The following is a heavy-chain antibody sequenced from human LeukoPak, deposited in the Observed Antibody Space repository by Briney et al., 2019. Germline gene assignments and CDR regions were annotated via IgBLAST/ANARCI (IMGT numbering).Heavy chain of an antibody. Sequence: ASVKDSCKASGYTFTSYDINWVRQATGQGLEWMGWMNPNSGNTGYAQKFQGRVTMTTDTSTSTAYMELRSLRSDDTAVYYCARVDYYDSSGYYYWGQGTLVTVSS. CDR1: GYTFTSYD. J-gene: IGHJ4*02. CDR2: MNPNSGNT. V-gene: IGHV1-8*01. CDR3: ARVDYYDSSGYYY. D-gene: IGHD3-22*01.